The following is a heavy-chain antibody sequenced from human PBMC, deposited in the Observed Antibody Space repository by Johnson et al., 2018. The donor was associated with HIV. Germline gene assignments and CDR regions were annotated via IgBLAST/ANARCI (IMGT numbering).Heavy chain of an antibody. V-gene: IGHV3-13*01. CDR3: ARDPYYDFLTGPRDAFDI. CDR2: IDSDGET. Sequence: VQLVESGGGVVHPGRSLRLSCAASGFTFNNYATHWVRQAAGKGLEWVSEIDSDGETYYPDSVKGRFTISRDNAKNSLYLQMNSLRAEDTAVYYCARDPYYDFLTGPRDAFDIWGQGTMVTVSS. D-gene: IGHD3-9*01. CDR1: GFTFNNYA. J-gene: IGHJ3*02.